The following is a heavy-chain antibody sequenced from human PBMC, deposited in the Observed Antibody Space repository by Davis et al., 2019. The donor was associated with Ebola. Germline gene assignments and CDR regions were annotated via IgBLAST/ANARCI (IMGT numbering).Heavy chain of an antibody. CDR1: GYTFTGYY. V-gene: IGHV1-8*02. CDR2: MNPNSGNT. CDR3: ASMDYDILTGYYNPSFFDY. D-gene: IGHD3-9*01. Sequence: AASVKVSCKASGYTFTGYYMHWVRQAPGQGLEWMGWMNPNSGNTGYAQKFQGRVTMTRNTSISTAYMELSSLRSEDTAVYYCASMDYDILTGYYNPSFFDYWGQGTLVTVSS. J-gene: IGHJ4*02.